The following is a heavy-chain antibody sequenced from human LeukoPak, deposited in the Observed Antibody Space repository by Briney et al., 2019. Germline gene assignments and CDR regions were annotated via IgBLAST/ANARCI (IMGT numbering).Heavy chain of an antibody. CDR3: ARDAEGDGYSP. V-gene: IGHV4-39*07. D-gene: IGHD5-24*01. CDR1: GGSISSSSYY. Sequence: SETLSLTGTVSGGSISSSSYYWGWIRQPPGKGLEWIGSIYYSGSTYYNPSLKSRVTISVDTSKNQFSLKLSSVTAADTAVYYCARDAEGDGYSPWGQGTLVTVSS. CDR2: IYYSGST. J-gene: IGHJ5*02.